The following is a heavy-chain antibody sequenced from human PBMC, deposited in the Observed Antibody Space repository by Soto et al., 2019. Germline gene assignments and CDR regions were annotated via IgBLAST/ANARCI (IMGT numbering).Heavy chain of an antibody. J-gene: IGHJ6*03. D-gene: IGHD6-6*01. CDR3: ARGSIAVYYMDV. CDR1: GGTFSSYT. CDR2: IIPILGIA. Sequence: QVQLVQSGAEVKKPGSSVKVSCKASGGTFSSYTISWVRQAPGQGLEWMGRIIPILGIANYAQKFQGRVTITADKSTSTAYMELSSLRSEDTAVYYCARGSIAVYYMDVWGKGTTVTVSS. V-gene: IGHV1-69*02.